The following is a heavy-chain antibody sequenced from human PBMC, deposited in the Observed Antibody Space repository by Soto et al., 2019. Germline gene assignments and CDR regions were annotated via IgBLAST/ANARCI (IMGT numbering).Heavy chain of an antibody. CDR2: FDPENGKP. J-gene: IGHJ6*02. D-gene: IGHD6-19*01. CDR3: ARDISGSGSYYYYGMDV. CDR1: CLTLSELS. V-gene: IGHV1-24*01. Sequence: SVKVSCNVSCLTLSELSMCWVRHAKGKGLECLGGFDPENGKPIYAQKFQGRLTMTKDTSTETAYMELRSLRSDDTAVYYCARDISGSGSYYYYGMDVWGQGTTVTVSS.